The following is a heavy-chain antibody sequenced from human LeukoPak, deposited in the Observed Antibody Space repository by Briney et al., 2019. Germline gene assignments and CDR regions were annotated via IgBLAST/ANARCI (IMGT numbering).Heavy chain of an antibody. CDR2: MYHSGST. Sequence: SETLSLTCAVSGGSISSSNWWIWVRQPPGKGLEWIGEMYHSGSTNYNPSLKSRLTMSVDTSNNQFSLKLMSVTAADTAVYYCASGTSTYYELYFWGQGTLVTVSS. CDR1: GGSISSSNW. V-gene: IGHV4-4*02. CDR3: ASGTSTYYELYF. J-gene: IGHJ4*02. D-gene: IGHD3-3*01.